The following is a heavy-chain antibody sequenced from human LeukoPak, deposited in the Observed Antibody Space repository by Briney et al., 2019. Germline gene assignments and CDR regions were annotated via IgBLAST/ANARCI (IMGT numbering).Heavy chain of an antibody. CDR3: ARKLGYSSSWYDSYYFDY. CDR2: INWNGGST. J-gene: IGHJ4*02. D-gene: IGHD6-13*01. V-gene: IGHV3-20*04. CDR1: EFSVGSNY. Sequence: PGGSLRLSCAASEFSVGSNYMTWVRQAPGKGLEWVSGINWNGGSTGYADSVKGRFTISRDNAKNSLYLQMNSLRAEDTALYYCARKLGYSSSWYDSYYFDYWGQGTLVTVSS.